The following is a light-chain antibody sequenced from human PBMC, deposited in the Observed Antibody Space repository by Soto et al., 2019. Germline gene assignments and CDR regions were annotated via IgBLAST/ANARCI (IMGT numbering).Light chain of an antibody. CDR3: SSYTSSSTRVV. CDR1: NSDVGGYNY. V-gene: IGLV2-14*01. Sequence: QSALTQPASVSGSPGQSITISCTGTNSDVGGYNYVSWYQQHPGKAPKLMIYDVSNRPSGVSNRFSGSKSGNTASLTISGLQAEDEADYYCSSYTSSSTRVVFGGGTKVTVL. CDR2: DVS. J-gene: IGLJ2*01.